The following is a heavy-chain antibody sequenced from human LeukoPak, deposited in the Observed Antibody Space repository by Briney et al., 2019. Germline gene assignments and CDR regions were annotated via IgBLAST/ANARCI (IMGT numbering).Heavy chain of an antibody. CDR2: IYGGADT. CDR3: AREVTIFGVVIYYYYYMDV. V-gene: IGHV3-53*01. Sequence: GGSLRLSCAASGFTFSSYSMTWVRQAPGKGLEWISVIYGGADTYYADSVKGRFTISRDNSKNTLYLHLNSLRAEDTAVYYCAREVTIFGVVIYYYYYMDVWGKGTTVTVSS. D-gene: IGHD3-3*01. J-gene: IGHJ6*03. CDR1: GFTFSSYS.